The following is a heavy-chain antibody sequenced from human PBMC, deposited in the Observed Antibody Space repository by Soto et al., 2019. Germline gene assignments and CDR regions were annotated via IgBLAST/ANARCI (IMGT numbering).Heavy chain of an antibody. J-gene: IGHJ4*02. Sequence: ASVKVSCKASVSTFTHFYIPWVRQAPGQGLEWMGAISPHNFNTNYAQKFRGRVTLTTEKSTNTAYMDLRSLTSDDTAVYYCARAEGGYDILTGYSKAHHFDYWGQGVPVTVSS. D-gene: IGHD3-9*01. V-gene: IGHV1-18*01. CDR2: ISPHNFNT. CDR1: VSTFTHFY. CDR3: ARAEGGYDILTGYSKAHHFDY.